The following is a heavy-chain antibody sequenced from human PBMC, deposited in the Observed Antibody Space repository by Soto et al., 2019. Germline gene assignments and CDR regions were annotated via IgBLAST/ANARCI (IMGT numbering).Heavy chain of an antibody. D-gene: IGHD3-3*01. Sequence: QVQLVESGGGVVQPGRSLRLSCAASGSTFSSYAMHWVRQAPGKGLEWVAVISYDGSNKYYADSVKGRFTISRDNSKNTLYLQMNSLRAEDTAVYYCAREGDGMTTNFGAFDIWGQGTMVTVSS. CDR2: ISYDGSNK. CDR3: AREGDGMTTNFGAFDI. V-gene: IGHV3-30-3*01. J-gene: IGHJ3*02. CDR1: GSTFSSYA.